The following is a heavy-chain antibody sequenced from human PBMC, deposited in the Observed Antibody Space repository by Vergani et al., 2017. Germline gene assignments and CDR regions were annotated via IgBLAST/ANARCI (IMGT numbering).Heavy chain of an antibody. CDR1: GYTFTGYY. J-gene: IGHJ5*02. Sequence: QVQLVQSGAEVKKPGASVKVSCKAPGYTFTGYYMHWVRQAPGQGLEWMGWINPNSGGTNYAQKFQGRVTMTRDTSISTAYMELSRLRSDDTAVYYCARGSVILTCPRYWFDPWGQGTLVTVSS. V-gene: IGHV1-2*02. D-gene: IGHD3-9*01. CDR2: INPNSGGT. CDR3: ARGSVILTCPRYWFDP.